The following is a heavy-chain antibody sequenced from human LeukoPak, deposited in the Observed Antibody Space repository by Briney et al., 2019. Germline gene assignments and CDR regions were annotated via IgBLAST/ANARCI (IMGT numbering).Heavy chain of an antibody. Sequence: SETLSLTCTVSGGSISSRPYYWGWVRQPPGKGLEWIGTISYSGTTYYSPSLKSRVTISLDTSKNQFSLKLSSVTAADTAIYYCARDFSSSSTVYYYYYMDVWGKGTTVTISS. CDR3: ARDFSSSSTVYYYYYMDV. V-gene: IGHV4-39*07. CDR1: GGSISSRPYY. J-gene: IGHJ6*03. D-gene: IGHD6-6*01. CDR2: ISYSGTT.